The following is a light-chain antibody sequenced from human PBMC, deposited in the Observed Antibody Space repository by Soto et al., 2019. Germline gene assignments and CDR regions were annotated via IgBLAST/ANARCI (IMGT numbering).Light chain of an antibody. Sequence: ENVLTQSPGTLSLSPGERATLSCRASEGISSTFLAWFQQKPGQAPRLLIYGASNRATGIPDRFSASGSGTDFTLTISRLEPEDFAVYYCQQYISSPLTFGQGTKVDI. J-gene: IGKJ1*01. CDR2: GAS. V-gene: IGKV3-20*01. CDR1: EGISSTF. CDR3: QQYISSPLT.